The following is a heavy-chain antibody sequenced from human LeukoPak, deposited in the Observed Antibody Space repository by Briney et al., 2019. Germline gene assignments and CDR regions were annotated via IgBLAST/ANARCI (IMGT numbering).Heavy chain of an antibody. Sequence: ASVKVSCKASGYTFTGYYLHWVRQAPGQGLEWMGWINPNSGGTNYAQKFQGRVTMTRDTSISTAYMELNRLGSEDTAVYYCATAYVGELLYRYWGQGTLVTVSS. CDR2: INPNSGGT. J-gene: IGHJ4*02. CDR3: ATAYVGELLYRY. V-gene: IGHV1-2*02. CDR1: GYTFTGYY. D-gene: IGHD3-10*01.